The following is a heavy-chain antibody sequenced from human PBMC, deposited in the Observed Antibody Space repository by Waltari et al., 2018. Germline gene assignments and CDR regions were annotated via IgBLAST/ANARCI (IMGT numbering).Heavy chain of an antibody. CDR2: IYGSCGST. CDR1: GGSISSNY. V-gene: IGHV4-4*07. CDR3: ARDYYSGSYYLLYYFDY. Sequence: QVQLQESGPGLVKPSETLSLTCAVSGGSISSNYWSWIRQPPGKGLEWIGRIYGSCGSTDYNPSLKSRVTNSTDTSKNQFSLKLSSWTAADTAVYYCARDYYSGSYYLLYYFDYWGQGVLVTVSS. J-gene: IGHJ4*01. D-gene: IGHD3-22*01.